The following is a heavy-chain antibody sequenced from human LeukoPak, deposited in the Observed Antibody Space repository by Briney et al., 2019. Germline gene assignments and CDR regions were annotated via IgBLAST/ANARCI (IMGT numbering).Heavy chain of an antibody. J-gene: IGHJ4*02. CDR2: IYYRGST. CDR1: GGSISSYY. CDR3: ARDLYSSGWSYY. D-gene: IGHD6-19*01. V-gene: IGHV4-59*01. Sequence: SETLSLTCTVSGGSISSYYWSWIRQPPGKGLEWIGYIYYRGSTNYNPSLKSRVTISVDTSKNQFSLKLSSVTAADTAVYYCARDLYSSGWSYYWGQGTLVTVSS.